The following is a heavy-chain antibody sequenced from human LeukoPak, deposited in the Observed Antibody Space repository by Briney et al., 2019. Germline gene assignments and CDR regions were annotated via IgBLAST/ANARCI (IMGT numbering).Heavy chain of an antibody. CDR1: GGTFSSYA. D-gene: IGHD6-13*01. Sequence: ASVKVSCKASGGTFSSYAISWVRQAPGQGLEWMGGIIPIFGTANYAQKFRGRVTITADKSTSTAYMELSSLRSEDTAVYYCAREAGTSLYYFDYWGQGTLVTVSS. CDR2: IIPIFGTA. V-gene: IGHV1-69*06. CDR3: AREAGTSLYYFDY. J-gene: IGHJ4*02.